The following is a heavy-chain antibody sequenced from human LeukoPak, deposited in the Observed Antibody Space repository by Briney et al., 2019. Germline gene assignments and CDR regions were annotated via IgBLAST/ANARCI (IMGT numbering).Heavy chain of an antibody. J-gene: IGHJ4*02. CDR1: GGSISSGSYY. CDR3: ARDLGGRWGEGATNFFDY. CDR2: IYYSGST. D-gene: IGHD1-26*01. V-gene: IGHV4-39*07. Sequence: SETLSLTCTVSGGSISSGSYYWGWIRQPPGKGLEWIGSIYYSGSTYYNPSLKSRVTISVDTSKNQFSLKLSSVTAADTAVYYCARDLGGRWGEGATNFFDYWGQGTLVTVSS.